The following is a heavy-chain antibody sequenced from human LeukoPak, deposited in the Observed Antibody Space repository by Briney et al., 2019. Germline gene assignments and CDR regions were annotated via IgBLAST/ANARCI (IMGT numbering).Heavy chain of an antibody. D-gene: IGHD6-13*01. CDR2: IYTSGST. V-gene: IGHV4-4*07. Sequence: SGTLSLTCTVSGGSISSYYWSWIRQPAGKGLEWIGRIYTSGSTNYNPSLKSRVTMSVDTSKNQFSLKLSSVTVADTAVYYCARMGAVAGNSANPDYWGQGALVTVSS. CDR1: GGSISSYY. CDR3: ARMGAVAGNSANPDY. J-gene: IGHJ4*02.